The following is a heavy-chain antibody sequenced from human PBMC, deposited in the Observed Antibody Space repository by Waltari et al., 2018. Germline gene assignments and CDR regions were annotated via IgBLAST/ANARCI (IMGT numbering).Heavy chain of an antibody. J-gene: IGHJ4*02. D-gene: IGHD2-2*01. CDR3: ARHTLPSIVVVPAANFDY. V-gene: IGHV4-39*01. CDR1: GGSISSSSYY. Sequence: QLQLQESGPGLVKPSETLSLTCTVSGGSISSSSYYWGWIRQPPGKGLEWVGSSYYSGRSIVNPSSKSRVTIAVDTSKNQFARTLSCGNAADTAVYYCARHTLPSIVVVPAANFDYWGQGKLGTVSS. CDR2: SYYSGRS.